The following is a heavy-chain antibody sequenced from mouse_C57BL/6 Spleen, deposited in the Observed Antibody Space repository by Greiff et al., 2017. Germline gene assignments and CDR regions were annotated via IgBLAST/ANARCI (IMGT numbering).Heavy chain of an antibody. D-gene: IGHD4-1*02. Sequence: EVKLVESGGGLVQPGGSLKLSCAASGFTFSDYGMAWVRQAPRKGPEWVAFISNLAYSIYYADTVTGRFIISRENAKNTRYLEMSSLRSEDTAMYYCARSTGTVYYFDYWGQGTTLTVSS. CDR2: ISNLAYSI. CDR3: ARSTGTVYYFDY. V-gene: IGHV5-15*01. J-gene: IGHJ2*01. CDR1: GFTFSDYG.